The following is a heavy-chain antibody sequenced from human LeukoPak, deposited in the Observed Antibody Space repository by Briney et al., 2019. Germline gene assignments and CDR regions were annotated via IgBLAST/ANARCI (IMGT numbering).Heavy chain of an antibody. CDR2: IYYSGST. Sequence: PSETLPLTCTVSGGSISSYFWTWIRQPPGKGLEWIGYIYYSGSTNYNPSLKSRVTIPVDTSKNQFSLKLNSVTAADTAVYYCARGARNPDYWGQGTLVTVSS. CDR3: ARGARNPDY. V-gene: IGHV4-59*01. J-gene: IGHJ4*02. CDR1: GGSISSYF.